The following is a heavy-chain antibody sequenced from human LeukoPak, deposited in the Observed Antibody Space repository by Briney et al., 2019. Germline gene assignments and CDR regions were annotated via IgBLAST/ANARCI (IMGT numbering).Heavy chain of an antibody. CDR2: MNPNSGNT. D-gene: IGHD2-15*01. Sequence: ASVKVSCKASGYTFTSYDINWVRQATGQGLEWMGWMNPNSGNTGCAQKFQGRVTITRNTSISTAYMELSSLRSEDTAVYYCARLVGFRNWFDPWGQGTLVTVSS. V-gene: IGHV1-8*03. J-gene: IGHJ5*02. CDR3: ARLVGFRNWFDP. CDR1: GYTFTSYD.